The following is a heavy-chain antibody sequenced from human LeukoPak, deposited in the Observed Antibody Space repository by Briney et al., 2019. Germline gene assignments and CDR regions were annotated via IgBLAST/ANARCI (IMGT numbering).Heavy chain of an antibody. Sequence: KAGGSLRLSCAASGFTFRSHSMNWVRQAPGKGLEWVSSISISSSYIYYADSVRGRFTISRDNAKNSLYLQMNSLRAEDTAVYYCARDHGARGERSAGYFYYAMDVWGQGTTVTVSS. CDR3: ARDHGARGERSAGYFYYAMDV. CDR1: GFTFRSHS. D-gene: IGHD1-1*01. V-gene: IGHV3-21*01. J-gene: IGHJ6*02. CDR2: ISISSSYI.